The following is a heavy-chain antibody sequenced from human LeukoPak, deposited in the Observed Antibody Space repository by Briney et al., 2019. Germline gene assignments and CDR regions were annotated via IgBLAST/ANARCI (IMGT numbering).Heavy chain of an antibody. Sequence: GGTLRLSCAASGFTFSSYAMHWVRQAPGKGLEWVAVISYDGSNKYYADSVKGRSTISRDNSKNTLYLQMNSLRAEDTAVYYCARGMKKAYLDYWGQGTLVTVSS. CDR1: GFTFSSYA. CDR2: ISYDGSNK. J-gene: IGHJ4*02. V-gene: IGHV3-30*04. CDR3: ARGMKKAYLDY.